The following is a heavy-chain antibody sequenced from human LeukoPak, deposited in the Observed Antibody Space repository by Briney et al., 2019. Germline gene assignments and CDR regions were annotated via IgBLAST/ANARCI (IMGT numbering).Heavy chain of an antibody. J-gene: IGHJ4*02. V-gene: IGHV3-21*01. CDR2: ISGSSSYI. CDR3: ARDERLLSFLK. D-gene: IGHD3-3*01. CDR1: GFTFSRYS. Sequence: GGSLRLSCAASGFTFSRYSMNWVRQAPGKGLEWVSSISGSSSYIYYADSVKGRFTISRDNARNSLFLQMNSLRAEETAVYYCARDERLLSFLKWGQGTLVTVSS.